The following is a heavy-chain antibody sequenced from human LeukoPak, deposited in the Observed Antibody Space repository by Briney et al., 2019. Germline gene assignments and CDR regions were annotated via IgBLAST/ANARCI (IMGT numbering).Heavy chain of an antibody. J-gene: IGHJ4*02. CDR1: GYTFTNYG. V-gene: IGHV1-18*01. CDR2: ISANNGDT. D-gene: IGHD4-17*01. CDR3: ARDIAVTNFDY. Sequence: GASVKVSCKASGYTFTNYGISWVRQAPGQGLEWMGWISANNGDTDYAQKLQGRVTLTTDTSTNTAYMELRSLRSDDTAVYYCARDIAVTNFDYWGQGTLVTVSS.